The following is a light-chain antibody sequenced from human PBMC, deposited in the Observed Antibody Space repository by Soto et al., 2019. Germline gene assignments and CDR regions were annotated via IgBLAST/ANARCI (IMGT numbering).Light chain of an antibody. CDR3: GSYSSSSTXYV. CDR2: DVS. V-gene: IGLV2-14*03. Sequence: QSALTQPASVSGSPGQSITISCTGTSSDVGGSNYVSWYQQHPGKAPKLMIYDVSNRPSGVSNRFSGSKSGNTASLTISGLQAEDEADYYCGSYSSSSTXYV. CDR1: SSDVGGSNY. J-gene: IGLJ1*01.